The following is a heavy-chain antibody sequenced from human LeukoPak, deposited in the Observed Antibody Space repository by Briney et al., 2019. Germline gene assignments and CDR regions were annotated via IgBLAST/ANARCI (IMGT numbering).Heavy chain of an antibody. V-gene: IGHV3-21*01. CDR1: GFTFSSYS. CDR2: ISSSSSYI. CDR3: ARVDRTYYYGSGSYDVDY. D-gene: IGHD3-10*01. Sequence: GGSLRLSCAASGFTFSSYSMNWVRQAPGKGLEWVSSISSSSSYIYYADSVKGRLTISRDNAKNSLYLQMNSLRAEDTAVYYCARVDRTYYYGSGSYDVDYWGQGTLVTVSS. J-gene: IGHJ4*02.